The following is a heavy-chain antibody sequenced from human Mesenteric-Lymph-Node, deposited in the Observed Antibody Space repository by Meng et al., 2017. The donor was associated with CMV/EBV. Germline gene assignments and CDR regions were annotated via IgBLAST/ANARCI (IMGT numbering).Heavy chain of an antibody. V-gene: IGHV3-48*03. CDR3: ARAVAAAEYFDL. CDR1: GFTFSSYE. Sequence: GGSLRLSCAASGFTFSSYEMNWVRQAPGKGLEWVSYISGSGNTIYHADSVKGRFTISRDNSKNTLFLQMNSLRAEDTAVYYCARAVAAAEYFDLWGQGTLVTVSS. J-gene: IGHJ4*02. CDR2: ISGSGNTI. D-gene: IGHD6-13*01.